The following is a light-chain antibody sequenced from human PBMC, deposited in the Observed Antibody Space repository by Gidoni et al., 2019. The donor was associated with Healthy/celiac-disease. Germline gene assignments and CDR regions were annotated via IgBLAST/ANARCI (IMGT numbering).Light chain of an antibody. J-gene: IGKJ5*01. V-gene: IGKV2-30*01. Sequence: DVVLTQSPLSLPVTLGQPASISCRSSQSLVDSDGNTYLNWFQQRPGQSPRRLIYKVSNRDPGVPDRFSGSGSGTDFTLKISRVEAEDVGVYYCMQGTHWPVTFGQGTRLEIK. CDR2: KVS. CDR3: MQGTHWPVT. CDR1: QSLVDSDGNTY.